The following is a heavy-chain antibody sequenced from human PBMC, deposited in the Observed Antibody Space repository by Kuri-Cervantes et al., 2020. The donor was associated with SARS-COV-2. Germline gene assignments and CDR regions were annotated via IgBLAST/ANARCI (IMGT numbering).Heavy chain of an antibody. Sequence: ASVKVSCKASGYTFTSYDINWVRQATGQGLEWMGWMNPNSGNTGYAQKHQGRVTMTTDTSTSTAYMELRSLRSDDTAVYYCARDAGYYDSSGYRYYFDYWGQGTLVTVSS. CDR3: ARDAGYYDSSGYRYYFDY. J-gene: IGHJ4*02. CDR2: MNPNSGNT. CDR1: GYTFTSYD. D-gene: IGHD3-22*01. V-gene: IGHV1-8*01.